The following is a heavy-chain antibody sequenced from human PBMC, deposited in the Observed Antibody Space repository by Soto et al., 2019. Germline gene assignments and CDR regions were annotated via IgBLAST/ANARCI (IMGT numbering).Heavy chain of an antibody. V-gene: IGHV4-59*01. D-gene: IGHD3-9*01. CDR2: IYYSGST. CDR3: ARVFFFYAEDGIRDSVPVSAFLLNRSSDL. Sequence: PGKEQEWIGYIYYSGSTNYNPSLKSRVTISVDTSKNQFSLKLSSVTAADTAVYYCARVFFFYAEDGIRDSVPVSAFLLNRSSDL. J-gene: IGHJ2*01.